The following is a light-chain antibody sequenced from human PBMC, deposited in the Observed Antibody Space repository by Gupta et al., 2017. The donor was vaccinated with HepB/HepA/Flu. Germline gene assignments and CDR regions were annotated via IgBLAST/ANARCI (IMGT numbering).Light chain of an antibody. V-gene: IGLV8-61*01. J-gene: IGLJ2*01. CDR1: SGPVSTNYY. CDR2: STN. Sequence: QTVVTQEPSFSVSPGGTVTLTCGLSSGPVSTNYYPSWYQQTPGQAPRILIYSTNTRFSGVPDRFSGSILGNKAALTITGAQADDESEFYCVMYMGNGIWVFGGGTKLTVL. CDR3: VMYMGNGIWV.